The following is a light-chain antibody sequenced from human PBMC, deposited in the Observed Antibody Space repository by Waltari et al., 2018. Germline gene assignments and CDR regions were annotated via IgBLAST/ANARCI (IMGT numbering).Light chain of an antibody. V-gene: IGLV2-14*01. Sequence: QSALTQPASVSGSPGQSLPISCSGTDSDVGAYAFVSWYQQHPGKAPHLIIYEVSNRPSGISNRFSASKSGNTASLTISGLQAEDEADYYCSSYTTSSAPGVFGTGTRVTVL. CDR1: DSDVGAYAF. CDR2: EVS. CDR3: SSYTTSSAPGV. J-gene: IGLJ1*01.